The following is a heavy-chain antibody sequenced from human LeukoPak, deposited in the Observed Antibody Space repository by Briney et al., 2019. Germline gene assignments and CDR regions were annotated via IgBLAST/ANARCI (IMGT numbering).Heavy chain of an antibody. CDR3: ARGSADPY. V-gene: IGHV3-74*01. Sequence: QPGGSLRPSCAASGFTFSSYWMHWFRQAPGKGLVWVSQINTDGTSTTYADSVKGRFTISRHDAKNTLYLQMNSLRAEDTAVYYCARGSADPYWGQGTLVTVSS. D-gene: IGHD1-26*01. CDR2: INTDGTST. CDR1: GFTFSSYW. J-gene: IGHJ4*02.